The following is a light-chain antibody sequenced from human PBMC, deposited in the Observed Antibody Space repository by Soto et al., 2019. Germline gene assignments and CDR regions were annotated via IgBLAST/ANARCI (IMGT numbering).Light chain of an antibody. CDR1: QSVSSN. V-gene: IGKV3-15*01. CDR3: QQYNNWPRT. CDR2: GAS. J-gene: IGKJ1*01. Sequence: ETVMTQSAGTLSVSPGERATLSCRASQSVSSNLAWYQQKPGQAPRLLIYGASTRVTGIPARFSGSGSGTKFTLTISSLQSEDFAVYYCQQYNNWPRTFGQGTKVEIK.